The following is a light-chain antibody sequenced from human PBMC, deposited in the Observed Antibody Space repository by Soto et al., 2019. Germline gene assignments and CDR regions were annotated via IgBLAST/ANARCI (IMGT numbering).Light chain of an antibody. J-gene: IGKJ5*01. CDR1: HDISTR. CDR3: QQYDNVGIT. V-gene: IGKV1-33*01. CDR2: ETS. Sequence: IQMTQSPSSLSACVGDRVTIACRASHDISTRLNWYQQMPGKAPKLLIYETSNVQTGVPSRFSGRGSGTDFVFTITSLQPEDVGTYYCQQYDNVGITFGQGTRLEIK.